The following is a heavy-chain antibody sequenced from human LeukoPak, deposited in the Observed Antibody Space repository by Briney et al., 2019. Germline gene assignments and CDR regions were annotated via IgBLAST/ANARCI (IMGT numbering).Heavy chain of an antibody. V-gene: IGHV3-7*01. CDR3: ARWGDGYNYPGVFDY. D-gene: IGHD5-24*01. Sequence: GGSLRLSCAASGFTFSSYWMSWVRQPPGKGQEWVANIKHDGSEKYYVDSVKGRFTISRDNAKNSLYLQMNSLRAEDTAVYYCARWGDGYNYPGVFDYWGQGTLVTVSS. CDR1: GFTFSSYW. CDR2: IKHDGSEK. J-gene: IGHJ4*02.